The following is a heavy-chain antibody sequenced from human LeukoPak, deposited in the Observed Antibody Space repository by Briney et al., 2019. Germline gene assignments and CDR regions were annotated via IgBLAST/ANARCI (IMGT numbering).Heavy chain of an antibody. D-gene: IGHD3-3*01. CDR3: ARGTTAVDTIP. J-gene: IGHJ5*02. CDR2: INPNSGDT. V-gene: IGHV1-2*02. Sequence: ASVKVSCKTSGYTFSDYYVHWVRQAPGQGLEWMGWINPNSGDTNYAQNFQGRVTMTRDTSINTAYMELSRLRSDDTAAYYCARGTTAVDTIPWGQRTLVTVSS. CDR1: GYTFSDYY.